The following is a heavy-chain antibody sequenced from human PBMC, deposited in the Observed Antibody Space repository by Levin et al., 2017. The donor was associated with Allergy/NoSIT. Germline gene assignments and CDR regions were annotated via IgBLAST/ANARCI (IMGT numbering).Heavy chain of an antibody. J-gene: IGHJ4*02. V-gene: IGHV3-30*18. CDR3: AKQWGVHPAPPDWLDY. CDR1: GFTFSNYG. Sequence: GGSLRLSCAVSGFTFSNYGMNWVRQAPGKGLEWVAVISYDGRNKYYEDSVKGRFTISRDDSRNTLYLQMNSLRAEDTAMYYCAKQWGVHPAPPDWLDYWGQGTLVTVSS. D-gene: IGHD3-16*01. CDR2: ISYDGRNK.